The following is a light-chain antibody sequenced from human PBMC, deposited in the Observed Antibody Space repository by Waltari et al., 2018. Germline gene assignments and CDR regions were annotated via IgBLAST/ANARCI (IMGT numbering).Light chain of an antibody. Sequence: QSGLTQPASVSGSPGQSITISCTGTSSDVGNYNLVSWSQQYPGKAPKLMVYEVTKRTSGVSDRFSGSKSGNTASLTIYVLQSEDEADYYCCSYAGLGIYVFGTGTKVTVL. J-gene: IGLJ1*01. CDR1: SSDVGNYNL. CDR3: CSYAGLGIYV. V-gene: IGLV2-23*02. CDR2: EVT.